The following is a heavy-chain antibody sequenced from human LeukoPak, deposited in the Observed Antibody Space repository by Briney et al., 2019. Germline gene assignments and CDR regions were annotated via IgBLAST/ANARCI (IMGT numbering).Heavy chain of an antibody. CDR2: ISSSSTYI. CDR1: GFTFSSYS. Sequence: GGSLRLSCAASGFTFSSYSMNWVRQAPGKGLEWVSSISSSSTYIYYADSVKGRFTISRDNAKNSLYLQMNSLRAEDTAVYYCARLRTTMTSPYDHCGQGTLVTVSS. D-gene: IGHD4-17*01. CDR3: ARLRTTMTSPYDH. J-gene: IGHJ4*02. V-gene: IGHV3-21*06.